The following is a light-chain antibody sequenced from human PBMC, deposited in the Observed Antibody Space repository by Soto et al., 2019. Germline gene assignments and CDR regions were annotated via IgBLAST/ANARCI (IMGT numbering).Light chain of an antibody. Sequence: EIVMTQSPATLSVSPVERATLSCMASQSVYNNLAWYQQKPGQAPRLLIHSASTRAPGIPDRFSGSGSGTDFTLTISRLEPEDFAVYYCQQYGSSPITFGQGTRLEIK. V-gene: IGKV3-20*01. CDR3: QQYGSSPIT. CDR2: SAS. J-gene: IGKJ5*01. CDR1: QSVYNN.